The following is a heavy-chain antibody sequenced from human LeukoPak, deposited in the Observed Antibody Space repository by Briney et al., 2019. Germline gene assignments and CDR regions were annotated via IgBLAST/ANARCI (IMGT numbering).Heavy chain of an antibody. J-gene: IGHJ4*02. V-gene: IGHV4-59*11. Sequence: PSETLSLTCTVSRGSLSSHSWSWIRQPPGKGLDWIGSVSYSGFTKYNPSLESRVPMSVDTSKDQFSLRLSSVTAADTAFYYCARATGGLTLFDYWGQGTPVTVSS. CDR3: ARATGGLTLFDY. CDR1: RGSLSSHS. D-gene: IGHD3-10*01. CDR2: VSYSGFT.